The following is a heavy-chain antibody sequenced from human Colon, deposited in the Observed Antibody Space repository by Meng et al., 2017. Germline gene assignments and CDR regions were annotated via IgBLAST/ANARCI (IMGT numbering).Heavy chain of an antibody. CDR3: AVWFGELLSGNWFDP. Sequence: QPQLVDPGPLLGVPSDTRSASCTVAGGAISSSTGCWGWIGQPPGKGLEWIGSIYYSGSTYYNPSLKSRVTISVDTSKNQFSLKLSSVTAADTAVYYWAVWFGELLSGNWFDPWGQGTLVTVSS. CDR2: IYYSGST. V-gene: IGHV4-39*07. J-gene: IGHJ5*02. CDR1: GGAISSSTGC. D-gene: IGHD3-10*01.